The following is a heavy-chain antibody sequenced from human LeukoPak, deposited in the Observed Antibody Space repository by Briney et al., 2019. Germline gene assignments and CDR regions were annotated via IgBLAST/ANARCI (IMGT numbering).Heavy chain of an antibody. CDR3: ARDLGGSSDAFDI. CDR1: GFTFSSYA. Sequence: GSLRLSCAASGFTFSSYAMHWVRQAPGKGLEWVAVISYDGSNKYYADSVKGRFTISRDKSKNTLYLQMNSLRAEDTAVYYCARDLGGSSDAFDIWGQGTMVTVSS. V-gene: IGHV3-30*04. D-gene: IGHD1-26*01. CDR2: ISYDGSNK. J-gene: IGHJ3*02.